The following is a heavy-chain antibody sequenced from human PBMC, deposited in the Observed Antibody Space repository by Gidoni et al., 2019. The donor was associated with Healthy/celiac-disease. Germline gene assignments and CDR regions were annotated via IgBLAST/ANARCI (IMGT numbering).Heavy chain of an antibody. CDR3: AREPSNDDILTGYRDY. D-gene: IGHD3-9*01. CDR2: IDPSDSYT. J-gene: IGHJ4*02. CDR1: GYSFTSYW. V-gene: IGHV5-10-1*01. Sequence: EVQLVQSGAEVKKPGESLRISCKGSGYSFTSYWISWVRQMPGKGLEWMGRIDPSDSYTNYSPSFQGHVTISADKSISTAYLQWSSLKASDTAMYYCAREPSNDDILTGYRDYWGQGTLVTVSS.